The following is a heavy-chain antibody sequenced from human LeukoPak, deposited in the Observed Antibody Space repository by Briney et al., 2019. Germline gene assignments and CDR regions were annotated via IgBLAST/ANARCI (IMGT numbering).Heavy chain of an antibody. V-gene: IGHV3-48*04. D-gene: IGHD3-10*02. J-gene: IGHJ6*04. Sequence: GGSLRLSCAASGFTFTTCWMCWVRHAPGQGLERVSYISSSGSTIYYADSVKGRFTISRDNAKNSLYLQMNSLRAEDTAVYYCAELGITMIGGVWGKGTTVTISS. CDR3: AELGITMIGGV. CDR2: ISSSGSTI. CDR1: GFTFTTCW.